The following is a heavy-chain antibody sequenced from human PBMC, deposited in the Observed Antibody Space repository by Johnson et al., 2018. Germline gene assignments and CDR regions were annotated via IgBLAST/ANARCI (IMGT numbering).Heavy chain of an antibody. CDR3: ASSRGEHRFCSGGSCYLGAFDI. J-gene: IGHJ3*02. D-gene: IGHD2-15*01. CDR1: GFTVSSNY. CDR2: IYSGGST. V-gene: IGHV3-66*02. Sequence: VQLLESGGGLVQPGGSLRLSCAASGFTVSSNYMSWVRQAPGKGLEWVSVIYSGGSTYYADSVKGRFTISRDHSKNTLYLQMNTLRAEDTAVYYCASSRGEHRFCSGGSCYLGAFDIWGQGTMVTVSS.